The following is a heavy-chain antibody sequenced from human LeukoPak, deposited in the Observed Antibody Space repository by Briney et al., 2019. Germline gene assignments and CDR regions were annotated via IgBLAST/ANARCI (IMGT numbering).Heavy chain of an antibody. CDR3: AREPYYDSSGYCLDY. CDR2: ISSGGSSI. Sequence: KSGGSLRLSCAASGFTFSDYYMSWIRQAPGKGLEWVSYISSGGSSIYYADSVKGRFTISRDNAKNSLYLQMNSLRAEDTAVYYCAREPYYDSSGYCLDYWGQGTLVTVSS. J-gene: IGHJ4*02. V-gene: IGHV3-11*01. D-gene: IGHD3-22*01. CDR1: GFTFSDYY.